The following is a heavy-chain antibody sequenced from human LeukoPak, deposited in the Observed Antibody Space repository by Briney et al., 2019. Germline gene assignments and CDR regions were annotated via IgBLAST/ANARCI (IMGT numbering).Heavy chain of an antibody. CDR1: GGSVSSGSYY. D-gene: IGHD1-26*01. CDR2: LYYSGST. CDR3: ARAAYSGSYHSDY. V-gene: IGHV4-61*01. J-gene: IGHJ4*02. Sequence: SETLSLTCTVSGGSVSSGSYYWNWIRQPPGKGLEWIGYLYYSGSTNYNPSLKSRVTISVDTSKNQFSLKLSSVTAADTAVYYCARAAYSGSYHSDYWGQGTLVTVSS.